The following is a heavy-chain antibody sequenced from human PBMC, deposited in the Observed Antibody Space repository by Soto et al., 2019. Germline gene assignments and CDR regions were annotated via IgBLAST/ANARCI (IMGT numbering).Heavy chain of an antibody. CDR2: ISASSSNT. CDR1: GFSFSTYA. CDR3: AKLVGATSSGDF. J-gene: IGHJ4*02. Sequence: GGSLRLSCAASGFSFSTYAMSWVRQAPGKGLEWVSSISASSSNTYYVDSVKGRFTISSDNSKNTLYLQMNSLRAEDTALYYCAKLVGATSSGDFWGQGMLVTVSS. D-gene: IGHD6-6*01. V-gene: IGHV3-23*01.